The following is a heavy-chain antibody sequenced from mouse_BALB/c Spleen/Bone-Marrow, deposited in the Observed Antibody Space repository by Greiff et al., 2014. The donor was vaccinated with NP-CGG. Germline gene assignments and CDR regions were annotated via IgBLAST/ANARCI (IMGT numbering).Heavy chain of an antibody. J-gene: IGHJ4*01. CDR3: ARITTATGAMDY. V-gene: IGHV2-9*02. Sequence: VKLMESGPGLVAPSQSLSITCTVSGFSLTSYGVHWARQPPGKGLEWLGVIWADGSTNYNSALMSRLSIRKDNSKSQVFLKMNSLQTDDTAMYYCARITTATGAMDYWGQGTSVTVSS. D-gene: IGHD1-2*01. CDR1: GFSLTSYG. CDR2: IWADGST.